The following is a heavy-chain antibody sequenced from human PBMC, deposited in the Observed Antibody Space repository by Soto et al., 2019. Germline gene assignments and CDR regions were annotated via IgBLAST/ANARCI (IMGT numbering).Heavy chain of an antibody. V-gene: IGHV1-3*01. J-gene: IGHJ4*02. Sequence: ASVKVSCKASGYTFTNYAIHWLRQAPGQRLEWMGWINAGSGNTKYSQKLQGRVTITRDTSASTAYMELSSLRSEDTAVYYCTRDTGFKLERHGDGDDWGQGTLVTVSS. CDR2: INAGSGNT. CDR3: TRDTGFKLERHGDGDD. D-gene: IGHD1-1*01. CDR1: GYTFTNYA.